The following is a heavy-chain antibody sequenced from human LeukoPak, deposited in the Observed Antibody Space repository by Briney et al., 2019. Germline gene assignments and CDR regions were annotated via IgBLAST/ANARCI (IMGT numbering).Heavy chain of an antibody. CDR2: VNHSGNT. Sequence: PSETLSLTCAVYGGSFSGYYWSWIRQPPGEGLEWIGEVNHSGNTNYNPSLKSRVTISVDTSKNQFSLKLSSVTAADTAMYYCARVFVYCSGGSCYWGWFDPWGQGTLVTVSS. J-gene: IGHJ5*02. CDR3: ARVFVYCSGGSCYWGWFDP. D-gene: IGHD2-15*01. V-gene: IGHV4-34*01. CDR1: GGSFSGYY.